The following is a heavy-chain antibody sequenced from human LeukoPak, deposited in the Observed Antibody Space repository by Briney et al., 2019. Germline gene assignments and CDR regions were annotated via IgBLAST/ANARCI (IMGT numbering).Heavy chain of an antibody. CDR3: ARVKEASAFDI. V-gene: IGHV3-21*01. CDR2: ISSSSSYI. D-gene: IGHD5-12*01. CDR1: GFTFNNYA. Sequence: GGSLRLSCAASGFTFNNYAMNWVRQAPGKGLEWVSSISSSSSYIYYADSVKGRFTISRDNAKNSLYLQMNSLRAEDTAVYYCARVKEASAFDIWGQGTMVTVSS. J-gene: IGHJ3*02.